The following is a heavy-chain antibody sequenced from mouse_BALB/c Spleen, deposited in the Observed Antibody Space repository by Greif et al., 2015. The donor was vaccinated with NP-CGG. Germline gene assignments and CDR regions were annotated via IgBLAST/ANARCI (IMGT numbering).Heavy chain of an antibody. CDR1: GFTFTDYY. CDR2: IRNKANGYTT. J-gene: IGHJ3*01. CDR3: ARGPGTWFAY. Sequence: EVMLVESGGGLVQPGGSLRLSCATSGFTFTDYYMSWVRQPPGKALEWLGFIRNKANGYTTEYSASVKGRFTISRDNSQSILYLQMNTLRAEDSATCYCARGPGTWFAYWGQGTLVTVSA. V-gene: IGHV7-3*02.